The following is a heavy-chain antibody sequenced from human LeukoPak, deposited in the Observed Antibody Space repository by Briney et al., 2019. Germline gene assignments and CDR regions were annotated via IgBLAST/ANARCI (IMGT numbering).Heavy chain of an antibody. CDR2: ISSSSSYI. CDR1: GFTFSSYS. D-gene: IGHD5-18*01. J-gene: IGHJ6*03. V-gene: IGHV3-21*01. Sequence: PGGSLRLSCAASGFTFSSYSMNWVRQAPGKGLEWVSSISSSSSYIYYADSVKGRFTISRDNAKNSLYLQMNSLRAEDTAVYYCARGIAVRGGLAMVLLNYYYYYMDVWGKGTTVTISS. CDR3: ARGIAVRGGLAMVLLNYYYYYMDV.